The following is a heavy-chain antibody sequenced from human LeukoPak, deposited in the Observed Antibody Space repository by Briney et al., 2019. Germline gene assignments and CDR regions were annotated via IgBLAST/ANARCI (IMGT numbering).Heavy chain of an antibody. J-gene: IGHJ4*02. CDR2: INHSGST. Sequence: SETLSLTCAVSGGSISSGGYSWSWIRQPPGKGLEWIGYINHSGSTNYNPSLKSRVTISVDTSKNQFSLKLSSVTAADTAVYYCARGRYYYDSSGYYYFDYWGQGTLVTVSS. V-gene: IGHV4-30-2*01. D-gene: IGHD3-22*01. CDR3: ARGRYYYDSSGYYYFDY. CDR1: GGSISSGGYS.